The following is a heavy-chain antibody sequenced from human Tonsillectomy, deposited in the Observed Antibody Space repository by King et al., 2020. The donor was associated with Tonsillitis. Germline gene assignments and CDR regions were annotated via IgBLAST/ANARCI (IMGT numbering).Heavy chain of an antibody. V-gene: IGHV3-7*01. J-gene: IGHJ4*02. CDR2: IKQDGSEK. CDR1: GFTFRRYW. Sequence: VQLVESGGGLVQPGGSLRLSCAASGFTFRRYWVSWVRQAPGKGLEWVANIKQDGSEKYYLDSVRGRFTISRDNAKNSLYLQLNSLRAEDTAVYYCARDAGKRDSYYFDYWGQGTLVTVSS. CDR3: ARDAGKRDSYYFDY. D-gene: IGHD1-14*01.